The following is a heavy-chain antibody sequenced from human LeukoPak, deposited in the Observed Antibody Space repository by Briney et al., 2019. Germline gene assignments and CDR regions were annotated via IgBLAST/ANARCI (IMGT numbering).Heavy chain of an antibody. CDR3: AKDLDSGWTLDY. J-gene: IGHJ4*02. D-gene: IGHD6-19*01. CDR2: ISYDGSNK. CDR1: GFTFSSYG. Sequence: GRSLRLSCAASGFTFSSYGMHWVRRAPGKGLEWVAVISYDGSNKYYADSVKGRFTISRDNSKNTLYLQMNSLRAEDTAVHYCAKDLDSGWTLDYWGQGTLVTVSS. V-gene: IGHV3-30*18.